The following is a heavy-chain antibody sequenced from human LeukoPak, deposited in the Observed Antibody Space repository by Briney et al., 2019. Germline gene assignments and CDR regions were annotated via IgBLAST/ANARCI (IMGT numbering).Heavy chain of an antibody. CDR2: FNPNSGGL. CDR1: GYTFTGYY. Sequence: ASVKVSCKASGYTFTGYYIHWVRQAPGQGLEWMAWFNPNSGGLDYAQKFQGRVTMTRDTSISTAYMELSRLRSDDTAVYYCARSGGSGELAPGDYWGQGTLVTVSS. CDR3: ARSGGSGELAPGDY. V-gene: IGHV1-2*02. D-gene: IGHD3-10*01. J-gene: IGHJ4*02.